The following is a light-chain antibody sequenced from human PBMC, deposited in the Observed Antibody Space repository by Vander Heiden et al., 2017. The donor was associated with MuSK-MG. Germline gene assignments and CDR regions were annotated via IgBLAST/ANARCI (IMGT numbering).Light chain of an antibody. CDR3: QQYYSTPPT. V-gene: IGKV4-1*01. Sequence: DIVMTQSPDSLAVSLGERATINCKSSQNVLYSSNNKNYLAWYQQKPGQPPKLLIYWASTRESGVPDRFSGSGSGTDFTLTISSLQAEDVAVYYCQQYYSTPPTFGQGTKVXIK. CDR2: WAS. J-gene: IGKJ1*01. CDR1: QNVLYSSNNKNY.